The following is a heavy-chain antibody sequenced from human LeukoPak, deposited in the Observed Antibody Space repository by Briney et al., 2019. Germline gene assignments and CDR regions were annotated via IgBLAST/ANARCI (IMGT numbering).Heavy chain of an antibody. D-gene: IGHD6-13*01. J-gene: IGHJ4*02. CDR1: GFTVSSSY. CDR2: IYSGGDT. Sequence: GGSLRLSCAASGFTVSSSYMSWVRQAPGKGLEWVSVIYSGGDTRYAGSVKGRFTISRDNSVNTLYLQMNSLRTEDTVVYYCARAFVTAAGFFDTWGQGTLVTVSS. V-gene: IGHV3-66*02. CDR3: ARAFVTAAGFFDT.